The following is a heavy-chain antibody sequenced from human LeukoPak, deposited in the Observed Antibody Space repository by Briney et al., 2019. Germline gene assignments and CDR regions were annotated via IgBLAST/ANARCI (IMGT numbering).Heavy chain of an antibody. CDR2: INHSGST. V-gene: IGHV4-34*01. D-gene: IGHD2-2*02. J-gene: IGHJ5*02. CDR1: GGSFSGTN. CDR3: ARVGVVVVPAAIRWFDP. Sequence: ASETLSLTCAVYGGSFSGTNWGWIGKPPGKGLEWFGEINHSGSTNYNPSLKSRVTISVDTSKNQFSLKLSSVTAADTAVYYCARVGVVVVPAAIRWFDPWGQGTLVTVSS.